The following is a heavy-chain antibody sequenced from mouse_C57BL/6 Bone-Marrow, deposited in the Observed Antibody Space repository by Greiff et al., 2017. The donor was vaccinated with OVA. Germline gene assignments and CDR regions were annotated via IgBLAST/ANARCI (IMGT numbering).Heavy chain of an antibody. D-gene: IGHD3-2*02. CDR1: GYAFSSSW. Sequence: QVQLQQSGPELVKPGASVKISCKASGYAFSSSWMNWVKQRPGKGLEWIGRIYPGDGDTNYNGKFKGKATLTADKSSSTAYMQLSSLTSEDSAVYFCARCPRQLRLFDYWGQGTTLTVSS. CDR3: ARCPRQLRLFDY. CDR2: IYPGDGDT. V-gene: IGHV1-82*01. J-gene: IGHJ2*01.